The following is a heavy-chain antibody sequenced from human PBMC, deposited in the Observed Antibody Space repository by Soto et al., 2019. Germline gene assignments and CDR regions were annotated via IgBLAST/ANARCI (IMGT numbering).Heavy chain of an antibody. D-gene: IGHD4-17*01. CDR3: AGRYGGTLDY. V-gene: IGHV4-59*08. Sequence: QVQLQESGPGLVKPSETLSLTCTVSGGSISSYYWSWIRQPPGKGLEWIGYIYYSGSTNYNPSLKSRVTISVDTSKNQFSLKLSSVTAADTAVYCCAGRYGGTLDYWGQATLVTVSS. J-gene: IGHJ4*02. CDR2: IYYSGST. CDR1: GGSISSYY.